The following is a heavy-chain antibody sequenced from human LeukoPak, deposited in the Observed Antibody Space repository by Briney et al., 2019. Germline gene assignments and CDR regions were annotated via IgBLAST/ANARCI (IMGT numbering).Heavy chain of an antibody. D-gene: IGHD3-10*01. J-gene: IGHJ4*02. CDR2: ISSSSSYI. Sequence: SGGSLRLSCAASGFTFSSYSMNWVRQAPGKGLEWVSSISSSSSYIYYADSVKGRFTISRDNAKNSLYLQMNSLRAEDTAVYYCARAMVRGVIEEGFDYWGQGTLVTVSS. CDR3: ARAMVRGVIEEGFDY. CDR1: GFTFSSYS. V-gene: IGHV3-21*01.